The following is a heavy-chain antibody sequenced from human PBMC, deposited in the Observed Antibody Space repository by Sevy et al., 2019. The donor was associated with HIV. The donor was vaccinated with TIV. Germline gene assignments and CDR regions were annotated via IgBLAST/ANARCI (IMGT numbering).Heavy chain of an antibody. V-gene: IGHV3-33*01. CDR3: ARVYCTNGVCLYYYYGMDV. Sequence: GGSLRLSCAASGFTFSSYGMHWVRQAPGKGLEWVAVIWYDGSNKYYADSVKGRFTISRDNSKNTLYLQMNSLRAEDTAVYYCARVYCTNGVCLYYYYGMDVRGQGTTVTVSS. D-gene: IGHD2-8*01. J-gene: IGHJ6*02. CDR2: IWYDGSNK. CDR1: GFTFSSYG.